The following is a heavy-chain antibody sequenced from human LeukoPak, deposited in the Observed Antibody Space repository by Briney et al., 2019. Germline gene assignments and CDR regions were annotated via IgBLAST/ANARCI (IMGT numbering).Heavy chain of an antibody. CDR1: GGSICSYY. J-gene: IGHJ6*02. CDR3: ARVVPYRGYRPYYGMDV. CDR2: IYYSGST. D-gene: IGHD6-13*01. Sequence: PSETLSLTCTVSGGSICSYYWSWIRQPPGKGLEWIGYIYYSGSTNYNPSLKSRVTISVDTSKNQFSLKLSSVTAADTAVYYCARVVPYRGYRPYYGMDVWGQGTTVTVSS. V-gene: IGHV4-59*01.